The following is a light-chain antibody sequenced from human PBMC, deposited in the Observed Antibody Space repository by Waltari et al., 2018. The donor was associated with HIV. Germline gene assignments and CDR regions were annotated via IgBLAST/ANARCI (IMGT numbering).Light chain of an antibody. CDR3: LQGYSTPLT. CDR2: GTS. V-gene: IGKV1-39*01. J-gene: IGKJ3*01. CDR1: QNIDNF. Sequence: EIQMTQSPSSLSASVGDRVTITCRASQNIDNFLTWYQQKPGKAPTLLISGTSAFQSGVPSRFTASGSGTDFTLTINSLQPEDFATYFCLQGYSTPLTFGPGTKVDIK.